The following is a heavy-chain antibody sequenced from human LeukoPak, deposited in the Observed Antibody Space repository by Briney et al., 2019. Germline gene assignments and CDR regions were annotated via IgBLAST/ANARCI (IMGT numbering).Heavy chain of an antibody. CDR2: IYYSGSS. CDR3: ASSVDTSMVNY. V-gene: IGHV4-59*01. Sequence: SETLSLTCTVSGGSISSYYWSWIRQAPGKGLEWIGYIYYSGSSNYNPSLKSRVTISVDTSKNQFSLKLSSVTAADTAVYYCASSVDTSMVNYWGQGTLVTVSS. CDR1: GGSISSYY. D-gene: IGHD5-18*01. J-gene: IGHJ4*02.